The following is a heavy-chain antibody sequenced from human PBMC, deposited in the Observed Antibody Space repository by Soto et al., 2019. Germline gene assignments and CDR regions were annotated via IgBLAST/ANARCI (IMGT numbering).Heavy chain of an antibody. J-gene: IGHJ6*02. CDR2: INPSGGST. V-gene: IGHV1-46*01. CDR3: ARGNCGXDCYSQSSGYYYYGMDV. D-gene: IGHD2-21*02. Sequence: VASVEVSCKASGYTFTSYYMHWVRQAPGQGLEWMGIINPSGGSTSYAQKFQGRVTMTRDTSASTVYMELSSLRSEDTAVYYCARGNCGXDCYSQSSGYYYYGMDVWGQGTTVTVSS. CDR1: GYTFTSYY.